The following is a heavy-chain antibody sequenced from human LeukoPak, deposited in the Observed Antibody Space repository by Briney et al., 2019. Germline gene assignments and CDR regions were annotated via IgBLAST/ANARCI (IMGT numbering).Heavy chain of an antibody. CDR1: GFTLSDCA. Sequence: GGSLRLSCAASGFTLSDCAMHWVRQASGKGLEWVGRIRSKANKHATAYGASVKGRFTISRDDPKNTAYLQMNSLKTDDTAVYYCTRLERFDGTTIGYWGQGTLVTVSS. CDR3: TRLERFDGTTIGY. V-gene: IGHV3-73*01. CDR2: IRSKANKHAT. J-gene: IGHJ4*02. D-gene: IGHD1-7*01.